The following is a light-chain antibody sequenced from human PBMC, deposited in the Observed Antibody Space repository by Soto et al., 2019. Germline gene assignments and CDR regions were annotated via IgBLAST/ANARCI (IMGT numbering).Light chain of an antibody. CDR2: AAS. J-gene: IGKJ1*01. CDR1: QGINDY. CDR3: QQSYNFPRT. Sequence: DIQMTQSPSSLSASVGDRVTITCRTSQGINDYLNWYQMKPGEAPKLLIYAASDLQSGLPSRFSGSASGTEFTLTITSLQPEDFATYYCQQSYNFPRTFGQGTKVEGK. V-gene: IGKV1-39*01.